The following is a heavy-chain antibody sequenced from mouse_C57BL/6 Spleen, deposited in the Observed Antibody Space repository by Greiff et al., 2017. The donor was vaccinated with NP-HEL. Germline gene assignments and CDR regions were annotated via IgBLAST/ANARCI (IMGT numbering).Heavy chain of an antibody. CDR1: GFTFSNYW. CDR3: TERKYGGFAY. J-gene: IGHJ3*01. CDR2: IRLKSDNYAT. V-gene: IGHV6-3*01. Sequence: EVMLVESGGGLVQPGGSMKLSCVASGFTFSNYWMNWVRQSPEKGLEWVAQIRLKSDNYATHYAESVKGRFTISRDDSKSSVYLQMNNLRAEDTGIYYCTERKYGGFAYWGQGTLVTVSA. D-gene: IGHD2-10*02.